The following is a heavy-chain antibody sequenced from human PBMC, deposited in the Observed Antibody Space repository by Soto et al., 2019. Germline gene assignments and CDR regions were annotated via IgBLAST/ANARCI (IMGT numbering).Heavy chain of an antibody. D-gene: IGHD2-2*01. J-gene: IGHJ4*02. V-gene: IGHV1-3*01. Sequence: ASVKVSCKASGYTFTSYAMHWVRQAPGQRLEWMGWINAGNGNTKYSQKFQGRVTITRDTSASTAYMELSSLRSEDTAVYYCARDIPYCSSTSCPSDYWGQGTLVTVSS. CDR2: INAGNGNT. CDR1: GYTFTSYA. CDR3: ARDIPYCSSTSCPSDY.